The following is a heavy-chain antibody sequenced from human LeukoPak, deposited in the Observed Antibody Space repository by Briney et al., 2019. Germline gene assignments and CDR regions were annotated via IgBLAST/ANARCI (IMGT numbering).Heavy chain of an antibody. CDR3: ASGRGYWHYFDY. J-gene: IGHJ4*02. CDR1: GGSISSGGYS. Sequence: PSQTLSLTCTVSGGSISSGGYSWSWIRQHPGKGLEWIGYIYYSGSTYYNPSLKSRVTISVDTSKNQFSLKLSSVTAADTAVYYCASGRGYWHYFDYWGQGTLVTVSS. CDR2: IYYSGST. V-gene: IGHV4-31*03. D-gene: IGHD2-8*02.